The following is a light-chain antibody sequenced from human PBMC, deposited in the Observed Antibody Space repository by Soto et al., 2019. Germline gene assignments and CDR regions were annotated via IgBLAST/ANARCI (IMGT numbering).Light chain of an antibody. J-gene: IGKJ5*01. CDR3: QQSYSTTIT. CDR1: QSISSY. CDR2: AAF. Sequence: DIQITQCPSSLSASVGDRVTITCRASQSISSYLNWYQQKPGKAPKLLIYAAFSLQSGVQSRFSGSGSGTDFTLTISSLQPEDFATYYCQQSYSTTITFGQGTRLEIK. V-gene: IGKV1-39*01.